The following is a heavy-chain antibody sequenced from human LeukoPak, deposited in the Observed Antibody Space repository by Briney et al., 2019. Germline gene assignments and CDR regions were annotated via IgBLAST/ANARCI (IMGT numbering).Heavy chain of an antibody. CDR2: ISDSGSII. Sequence: GGSLSLFCAASGFTFSSYEMHWVRQPPGKGLEWVSYISDSGSIIHYADSVKGRFTISRDSAKNSLYLHMNSLRAEDTAVYYCARGVTMVRGVINYWGQGPFVTVSS. CDR1: GFTFSSYE. D-gene: IGHD3-10*01. CDR3: ARGVTMVRGVINY. J-gene: IGHJ4*02. V-gene: IGHV3-48*03.